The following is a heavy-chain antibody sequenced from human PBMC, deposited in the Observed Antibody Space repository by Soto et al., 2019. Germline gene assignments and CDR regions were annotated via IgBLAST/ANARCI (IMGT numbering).Heavy chain of an antibody. CDR3: ARFSVYGDYYFDY. CDR2: IYYSGST. D-gene: IGHD4-17*01. J-gene: IGHJ4*02. CDR1: GGSISSYY. V-gene: IGHV4-59*01. Sequence: SETLSLTCTVSGGSISSYYCSWIRQPPGKGLEWIGYIYYSGSTNYNPSLKSRVTISVDTSKNQFSLKLSSVTAADTAVYYCARFSVYGDYYFDYWGQGTLVNFSS.